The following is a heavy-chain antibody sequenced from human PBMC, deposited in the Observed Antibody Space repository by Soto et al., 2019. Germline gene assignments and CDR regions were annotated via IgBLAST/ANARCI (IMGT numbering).Heavy chain of an antibody. Sequence: QVQLVQSGAEVKKPGSSVKVSCKASGGTFSSYTISWVRQAPGQGLEWMGRIIPILGIANYAQKFQGRVTVTADKSTSTAYMGLGSLGSEDTAVYYCAGLGHGGYDFVWGQGTTVTVSS. D-gene: IGHD5-12*01. CDR1: GGTFSSYT. CDR2: IIPILGIA. J-gene: IGHJ6*02. CDR3: AGLGHGGYDFV. V-gene: IGHV1-69*02.